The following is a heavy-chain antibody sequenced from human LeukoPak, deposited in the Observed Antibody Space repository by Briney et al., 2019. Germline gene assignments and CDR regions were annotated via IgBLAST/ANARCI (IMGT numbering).Heavy chain of an antibody. CDR3: VREAGYCTAASCSKTNWFDP. CDR2: ISNGY. J-gene: IGHJ5*02. Sequence: GGSLRLSCIASGFVFSSHAMSWVRQAPGKGLEWVSAISNGYYYADSVKGRFTISGDNSKNTVYLQMSSLRAEDTAVYFCVREAGYCTAASCSKTNWFDPWGQGTLVTVSS. D-gene: IGHD2-8*02. CDR1: GFVFSSHA. V-gene: IGHV3-23*05.